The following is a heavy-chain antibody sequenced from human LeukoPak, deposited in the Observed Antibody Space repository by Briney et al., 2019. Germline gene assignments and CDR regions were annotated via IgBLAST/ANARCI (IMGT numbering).Heavy chain of an antibody. J-gene: IGHJ4*02. D-gene: IGHD4-23*01. V-gene: IGHV3-7*01. Sequence: PGGSLRLSCAASGLTFSTNWMSWVRQAPGKGLEWVANIKQDGSDKNYVDSVKGRFTISRDNAKNSLYLQMSSLRVEDTAVYYCARDGKSKQGFDYWGQGTLVTVSS. CDR3: ARDGKSKQGFDY. CDR2: IKQDGSDK. CDR1: GLTFSTNW.